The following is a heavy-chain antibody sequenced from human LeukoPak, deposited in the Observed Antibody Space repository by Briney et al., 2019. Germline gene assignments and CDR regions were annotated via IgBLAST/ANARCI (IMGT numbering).Heavy chain of an antibody. Sequence: GGSLRLSCAASGFSLRSSEMNWVRQAPGKGPEWVAHINSADNVEYYTDSVRGRFTMSRDNAKDLLYLQMTSLRDEDTAVYYCARDTVNGPFVISLDLWGQGVLVTVSS. CDR2: INSADNVE. J-gene: IGHJ5*02. CDR1: GFSLRSSE. D-gene: IGHD2-8*01. V-gene: IGHV3-48*03. CDR3: ARDTVNGPFVISLDL.